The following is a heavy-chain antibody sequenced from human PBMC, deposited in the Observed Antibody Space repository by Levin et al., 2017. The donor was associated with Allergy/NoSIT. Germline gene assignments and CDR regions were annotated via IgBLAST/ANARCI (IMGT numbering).Heavy chain of an antibody. Sequence: VASVKVSCVASGFTFSDYWMTWVRQPLGKGLEWVANIKQDGSAEFYAESVKGRFTISRDNAKNSLFLQMSYLGTDDTAVYFCARDTTVGGEAWGQGTLVTVSS. J-gene: IGHJ5*02. V-gene: IGHV3-7*03. D-gene: IGHD4-11*01. CDR3: ARDTTVGGEA. CDR1: GFTFSDYW. CDR2: IKQDGSAE.